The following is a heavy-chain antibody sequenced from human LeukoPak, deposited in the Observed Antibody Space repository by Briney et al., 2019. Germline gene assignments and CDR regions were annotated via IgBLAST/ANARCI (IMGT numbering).Heavy chain of an antibody. V-gene: IGHV3-23*01. J-gene: IGHJ4*02. CDR1: GVTFGEYA. Sequence: PGGSLRLSCTTSGVTFGEYAMSWVRQAPGKGLEWVSAISGSGGKTYYAGSVKGRFTVSRDNSKNTLYLQMNSLRAEDTAVYYCAKGKQWELPFDYWGQGTLVTVSS. CDR2: ISGSGGKT. D-gene: IGHD1-26*01. CDR3: AKGKQWELPFDY.